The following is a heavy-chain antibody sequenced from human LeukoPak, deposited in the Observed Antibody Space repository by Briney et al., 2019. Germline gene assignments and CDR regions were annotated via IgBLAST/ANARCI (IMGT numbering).Heavy chain of an antibody. CDR3: AKATGYLL. D-gene: IGHD1-14*01. Sequence: GGSLRLSCAASGFTFDSYAMTWVRQTPGKGLEWVSGIVASGDRTYYAESVKGRFTISRDNSENTLFLRMNSLRAEDTAVYYCAKATGYLLWGQGTLVIVSS. J-gene: IGHJ4*02. V-gene: IGHV3-23*01. CDR1: GFTFDSYA. CDR2: IVASGDRT.